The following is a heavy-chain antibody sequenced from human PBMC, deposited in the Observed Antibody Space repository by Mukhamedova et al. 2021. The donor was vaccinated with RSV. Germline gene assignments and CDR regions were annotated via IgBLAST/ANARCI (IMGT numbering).Heavy chain of an antibody. CDR2: NPNSGNT. CDR3: ARGLVAAADFDI. D-gene: IGHD6-13*01. J-gene: IGHJ3*02. V-gene: IGHV1-8*01. Sequence: NPNSGNTGYAQKFQGRVTMTRNTSISTAYMELSSLRSEDTAVYYCARGLVAAADFDIWGQGTMVTVSS.